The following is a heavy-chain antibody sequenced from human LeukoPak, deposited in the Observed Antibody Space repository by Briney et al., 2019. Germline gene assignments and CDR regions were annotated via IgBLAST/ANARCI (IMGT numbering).Heavy chain of an antibody. J-gene: IGHJ4*02. CDR3: AKMGRFASGWSEFDY. CDR2: ISGSGGST. V-gene: IGHV3-23*01. D-gene: IGHD6-19*01. CDR1: GFTFSSYA. Sequence: GGSLRLSCAASGFTFSSYAMSWVRQAPGKGLEWVSAISGSGGSTYYADSVKGRFTISRDNSKNTLYLQMNSLRAEDMALYYCAKMGRFASGWSEFDYWGQGTLVTVSS.